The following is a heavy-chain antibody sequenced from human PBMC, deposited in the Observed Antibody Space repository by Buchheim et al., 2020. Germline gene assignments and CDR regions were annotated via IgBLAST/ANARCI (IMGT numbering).Heavy chain of an antibody. J-gene: IGHJ4*02. Sequence: EVQLLESGGGLVQPGGSLRLSCAASGFTFSSYAMSWVRQAPGKGLEWVSAISGSGGNTYYADSVKGRFTISRENSKNTLYLQMNSLRAEDTAVYYCASRSRYCSGGSCYFDYWGQGTL. D-gene: IGHD2-15*01. CDR2: ISGSGGNT. CDR1: GFTFSSYA. V-gene: IGHV3-23*01. CDR3: ASRSRYCSGGSCYFDY.